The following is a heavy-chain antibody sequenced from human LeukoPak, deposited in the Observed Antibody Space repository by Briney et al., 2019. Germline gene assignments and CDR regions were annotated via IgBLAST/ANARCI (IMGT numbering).Heavy chain of an antibody. J-gene: IGHJ5*02. Sequence: MHXVXQAPGQGLXWMXXXXXXGGSTSYAQKFQGRVTMTRDTSTSTVYMELSSLRSEDTAVYYCARDRDIVLVPAARNWFDPWGQGTLVTVSS. V-gene: IGHV1-46*01. D-gene: IGHD2-2*01. CDR2: XXXXGGST. CDR3: ARDRDIVLVPAARNWFDP.